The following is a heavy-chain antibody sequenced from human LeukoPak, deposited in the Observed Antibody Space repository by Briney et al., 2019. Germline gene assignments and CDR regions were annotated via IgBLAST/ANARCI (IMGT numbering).Heavy chain of an antibody. D-gene: IGHD3-22*01. V-gene: IGHV3-66*01. CDR1: GLTVSSSH. J-gene: IGHJ4*02. CDR2: IYSGGGT. CDR3: ARVDHYYDSSGYYGAFDY. Sequence: PGGSLRLSCAVSGLTVSSSHMSWVRQAPAKGLEWVSVIYSGGGTYYAASVKCRFTISRDNSKNTVSLKMNSLRAEDTAVYYCARVDHYYDSSGYYGAFDYWGQGTLVTVSS.